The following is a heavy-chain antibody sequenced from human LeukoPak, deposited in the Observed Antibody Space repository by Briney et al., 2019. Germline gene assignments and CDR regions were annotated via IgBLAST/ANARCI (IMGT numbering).Heavy chain of an antibody. CDR2: IRDDGSNK. CDR3: ASRSAYTYGKTGYFDY. D-gene: IGHD5-18*01. J-gene: IGHJ4*02. CDR1: GFTFSSYS. Sequence: GGSLRLSCAASGFTFSSYSMNWVRQAPGKGLEWVAIIRDDGSNKYYADSVKGRFTISRDNAKNSLYLQMNSLRAEDTAVYYCASRSAYTYGKTGYFDYWGQGTLVTVSS. V-gene: IGHV3-33*08.